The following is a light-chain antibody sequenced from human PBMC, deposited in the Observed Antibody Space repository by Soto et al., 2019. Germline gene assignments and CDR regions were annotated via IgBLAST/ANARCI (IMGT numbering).Light chain of an antibody. V-gene: IGLV2-8*01. CDR1: SSDVGGYNY. J-gene: IGLJ2*01. Sequence: ALTQPPSASGSPGQSVTISCTGTSSDVGGYNYVSWYQQHPGKAPKLMIYEVSKRPSGVPDRFSGSKSGNTASLTVSGLQAEEEADYYCSSYAGSNNRVFGGGTQLTVL. CDR3: SSYAGSNNRV. CDR2: EVS.